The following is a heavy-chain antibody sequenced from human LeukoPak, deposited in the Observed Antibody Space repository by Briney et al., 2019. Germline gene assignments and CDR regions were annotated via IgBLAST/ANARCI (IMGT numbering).Heavy chain of an antibody. J-gene: IGHJ4*02. D-gene: IGHD2-15*01. Sequence: ASVTVSFKASGFTFTGYYMHWVRQAPGQGGEGMGWISAYNGNTNYTQKLQGRLTMTTDTSTSTAYMELRSLRSDDTAVYYCARDRASRGELLLDYFDYWGQGTLVTVSS. V-gene: IGHV1-18*04. CDR3: ARDRASRGELLLDYFDY. CDR1: GFTFTGYY. CDR2: ISAYNGNT.